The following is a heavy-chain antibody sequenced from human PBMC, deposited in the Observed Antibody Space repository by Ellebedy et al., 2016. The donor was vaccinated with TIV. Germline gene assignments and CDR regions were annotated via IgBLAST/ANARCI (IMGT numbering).Heavy chain of an antibody. D-gene: IGHD6-13*01. Sequence: AASVKVSCKASGYSFINYAMNWVRQAPGQGLEWMGWINTNTGNTTYAQGFTGRFVFSLDTSVSTAYLHISSLKAEDTAIYYCARAAAAGFFCYFDLWGRGTLVTVSS. CDR3: ARAAAAGFFCYFDL. CDR1: GYSFINYA. V-gene: IGHV7-4-1*02. CDR2: INTNTGNT. J-gene: IGHJ2*01.